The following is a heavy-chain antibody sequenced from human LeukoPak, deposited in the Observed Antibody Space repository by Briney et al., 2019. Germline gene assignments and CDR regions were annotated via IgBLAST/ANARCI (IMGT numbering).Heavy chain of an antibody. V-gene: IGHV3-23*01. CDR1: GFTFTNYA. CDR3: ATAPIRYFAPNFDY. Sequence: PGGSLRVSREASGFTFTNYAISWVRQIPGKGLEWVSGISGSGGSTYHADSVKGRFTVSRDNSKNTLYLQMKSLRAEDTAIYYCATAPIRYFAPNFDYWGQGALVSVSS. CDR2: ISGSGGST. J-gene: IGHJ4*02. D-gene: IGHD3-9*01.